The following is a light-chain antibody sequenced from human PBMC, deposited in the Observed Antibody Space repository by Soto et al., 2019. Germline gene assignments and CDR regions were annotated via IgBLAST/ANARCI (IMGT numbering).Light chain of an antibody. J-gene: IGLJ2*01. CDR2: DNN. V-gene: IGLV1-51*01. CDR3: ATWDSSLSAVV. CDR1: SSNIGNNY. Sequence: QSVLTQPPSVSATPGQKVTISCSGSSSNIGNNYVSWYQQLPGTASKLLIYDNNKRPSGIPDRFSGSKSGTSATLGITGLQTGAEADYYFATWDSSLSAVVVGGGTKLTVL.